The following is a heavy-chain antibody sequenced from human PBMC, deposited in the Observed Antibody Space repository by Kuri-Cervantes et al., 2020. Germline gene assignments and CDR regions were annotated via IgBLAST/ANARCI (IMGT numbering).Heavy chain of an antibody. V-gene: IGHV1-18*01. CDR3: ATSSMIGENWFDP. Sequence: ALVKVSCKASGYTFTSYGISWVRQAPGQGLEWMGWISAYNGNTNYAQKLQGRVTMTTDTSTSTAYMELRSLRSDDTAVYYCATSSMIGENWFDPWGQGTLVTVSS. CDR1: GYTFTSYG. CDR2: ISAYNGNT. J-gene: IGHJ5*02. D-gene: IGHD3-22*01.